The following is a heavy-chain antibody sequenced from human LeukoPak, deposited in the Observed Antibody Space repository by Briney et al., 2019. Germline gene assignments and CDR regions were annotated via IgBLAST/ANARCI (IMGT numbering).Heavy chain of an antibody. CDR2: IADDGKDK. CDR3: AKDSTSDGAGTWYFDY. V-gene: IGHV3-30*04. D-gene: IGHD3-10*01. J-gene: IGHJ4*02. CDR1: GFTFSTYP. Sequence: GGSLRLSCAASGFTFSTYPMHWVRQAPGKGREWVAVIADDGKDKHYVESVKGRFTISRDNSKNTLYLQMNSLRVEDTAVYYCAKDSTSDGAGTWYFDYWGQGTLVSVSS.